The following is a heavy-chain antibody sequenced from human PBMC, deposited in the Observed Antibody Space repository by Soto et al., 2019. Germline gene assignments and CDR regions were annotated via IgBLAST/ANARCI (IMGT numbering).Heavy chain of an antibody. Sequence: GEALKSSGEGCGYSVTTYWSGWVRQMPGKGLEWRGIIYPADSDTRYSPSFQGQVTISADKSINTAYLQWSSLKASDTAMYFCARHALQAAHQHFDYWGQGTLVTVSS. CDR1: GYSVTTYW. V-gene: IGHV5-51*01. J-gene: IGHJ4*02. CDR2: IYPADSDT. CDR3: ARHALQAAHQHFDY. D-gene: IGHD4-4*01.